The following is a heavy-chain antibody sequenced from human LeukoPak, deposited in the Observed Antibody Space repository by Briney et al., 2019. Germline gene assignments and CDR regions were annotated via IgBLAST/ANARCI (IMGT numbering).Heavy chain of an antibody. D-gene: IGHD2-21*02. J-gene: IGHJ4*02. CDR1: GFTFINYG. CDR3: TRDSPPRDSRYYFDY. V-gene: IGHV1-18*04. CDR2: ISGYNGRT. Sequence: GASAKVSCKASGFTFINYGFTWVRQAPGQGPEWMGWISGYNGRTDYAQKFQDRVHMTTDTSTSTVYMELRSLTSDDTAVYYCTRDSPPRDSRYYFDYWGQGTLVTVSS.